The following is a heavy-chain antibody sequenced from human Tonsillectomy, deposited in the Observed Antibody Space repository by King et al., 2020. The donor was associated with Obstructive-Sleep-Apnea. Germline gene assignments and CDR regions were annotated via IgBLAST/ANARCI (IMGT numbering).Heavy chain of an antibody. V-gene: IGHV4-59*08. D-gene: IGHD3-3*01. CDR2: IYYSGST. J-gene: IGHJ4*02. CDR3: ASGGIGYPFDY. Sequence: MPLQESGPGLVKPSETLSLTCTASGGSISSYYWSWIRQPPGKGLEWIGYIYYSGSTNYNPSLKSRVTISVDTSKNQFSLKLSSVTAADTAVYYCASGGIGYPFDYWGQGTLVTVSS. CDR1: GGSISSYY.